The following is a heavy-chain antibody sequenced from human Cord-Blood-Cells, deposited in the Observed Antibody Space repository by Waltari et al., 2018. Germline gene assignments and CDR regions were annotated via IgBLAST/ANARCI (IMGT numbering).Heavy chain of an antibody. CDR1: GGSISSHY. CDR3: ARDSPAVAHYSAFDI. V-gene: IGHV4-59*11. J-gene: IGHJ3*02. Sequence: QVQLQESGPGLVKPSETLSLTCTVSGGSISSHYWSWIRQPPGKGLEWIWYIYYSGSTNYTPSLKRRVTISGDTSKNQFSLKLRSVTAADTAVYYCARDSPAVAHYSAFDIWGQGTMVTVSS. CDR2: IYYSGST. D-gene: IGHD1-26*01.